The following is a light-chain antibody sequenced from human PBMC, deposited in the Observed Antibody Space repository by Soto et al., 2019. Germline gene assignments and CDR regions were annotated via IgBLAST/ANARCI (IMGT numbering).Light chain of an antibody. CDR2: EGS. V-gene: IGLV2-23*01. Sequence: QSALTQPASVSGSPGQSITISCTGTSSDVGSSNLVSWYQQHPGKAPKLMIYEGSKRSSGVSNRFSGSKSGNTASLTISGRQAEDEADYYCCSYAGSSTVVFGGGTKLTVL. J-gene: IGLJ2*01. CDR1: SSDVGSSNL. CDR3: CSYAGSSTVV.